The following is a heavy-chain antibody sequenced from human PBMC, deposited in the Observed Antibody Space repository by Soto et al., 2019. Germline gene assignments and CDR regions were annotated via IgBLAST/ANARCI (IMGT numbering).Heavy chain of an antibody. Sequence: PGGSLRLPCAASGFTFSSYGMHWVRQAPGKGLEWVAVISYDGSNKYYADSVKGRFTISRDNSKNTLYLQMNSLRAEDTAVYYCAKFSPHYRSSTSCSRSHDAFDIWGQGTMVTVSS. D-gene: IGHD2-2*01. CDR3: AKFSPHYRSSTSCSRSHDAFDI. CDR2: ISYDGSNK. V-gene: IGHV3-30*18. CDR1: GFTFSSYG. J-gene: IGHJ3*02.